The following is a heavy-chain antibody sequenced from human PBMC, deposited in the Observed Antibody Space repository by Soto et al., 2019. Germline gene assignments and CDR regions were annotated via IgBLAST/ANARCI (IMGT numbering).Heavy chain of an antibody. CDR2: IYYSGST. Sequence: SETLSLTCTLSGGSVSRSSYYRSWIRQPPKKGIEWIGYIYYSGSTNYYTYLKSRVTISVDTSKNQFSLKLSSVTAADTAVYYCARDQCGESSLGYYYYGMDVWGQVTTVTVSS. CDR3: ARDQCGESSLGYYYYGMDV. CDR1: GGSVSRSSYY. J-gene: IGHJ6*02. V-gene: IGHV4-61*01. D-gene: IGHD3-10*01.